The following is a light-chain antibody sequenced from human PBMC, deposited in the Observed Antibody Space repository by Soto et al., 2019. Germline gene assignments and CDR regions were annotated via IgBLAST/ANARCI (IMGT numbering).Light chain of an antibody. CDR1: QNINNY. V-gene: IGKV1-33*01. CDR3: QQRSNWLT. J-gene: IGKJ4*01. Sequence: DIQMTQSPSSLSASVGDRVTITCQASQNINNYLNWYQQKPGRAPKLLIYDASNLEAGVPSRFRGSGSGTDFTLTISSLEPEDFAVYYCQQRSNWLTFGGGTKVDIK. CDR2: DAS.